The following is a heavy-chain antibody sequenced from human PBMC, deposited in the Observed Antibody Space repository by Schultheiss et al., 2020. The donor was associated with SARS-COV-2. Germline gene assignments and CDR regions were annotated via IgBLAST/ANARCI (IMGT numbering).Heavy chain of an antibody. CDR2: ISGSGGST. CDR3: ASYLLQWLVVY. J-gene: IGHJ4*02. V-gene: IGHV3-23*01. D-gene: IGHD6-19*01. CDR1: GFTLSRYA. Sequence: GGSLRLSCAASGFTLSRYAMSWVRQAPGKGLEWVSAISGSGGSTYYADSVKGRFTISRDNSKNTLYLQMNSLRAEDTAVYYCASYLLQWLVVYWGQGTLVTVSS.